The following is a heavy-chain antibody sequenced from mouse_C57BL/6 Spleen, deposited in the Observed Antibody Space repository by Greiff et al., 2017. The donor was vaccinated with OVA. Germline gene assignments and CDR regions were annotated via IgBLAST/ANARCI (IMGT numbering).Heavy chain of an antibody. D-gene: IGHD2-14*01. CDR3: ATYGYVVFDY. CDR2: IYPGSGNT. V-gene: IGHV1-76*01. Sequence: LVESGAELVRPGASVKLSCKASGYTFTDYYINWVKQRPGQGLEWIARIYPGSGNTYYNEKFKGKATLTAEKSSSTAYMQLSSLTSEDSAVYFCATYGYVVFDYWGQGTTLTVSS. CDR1: GYTFTDYY. J-gene: IGHJ2*01.